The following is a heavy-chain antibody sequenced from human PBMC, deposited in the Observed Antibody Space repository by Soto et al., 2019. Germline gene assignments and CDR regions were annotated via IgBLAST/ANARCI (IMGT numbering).Heavy chain of an antibody. CDR2: MNPNSGNT. CDR1: GYTFTSYD. Sequence: ASVKVSCKASGYTFTSYDINWVRQATGQGLEWMGWMNPNSGNTGYAQKFQGRVTMTRNTSISTAYMELGSLRSEDTAVYYCARGRGSVTRQLLSGDYYYYMDVWGKGTTVTVSS. CDR3: ARGRGSVTRQLLSGDYYYYMDV. V-gene: IGHV1-8*01. J-gene: IGHJ6*03. D-gene: IGHD2-2*01.